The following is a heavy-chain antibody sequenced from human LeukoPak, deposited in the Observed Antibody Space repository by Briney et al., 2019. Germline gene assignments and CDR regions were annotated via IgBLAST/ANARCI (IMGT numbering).Heavy chain of an antibody. CDR3: VKDLTDTYSFDY. J-gene: IGHJ4*02. Sequence: SCKVSGYTLTELSMHWVRQAPGKGLEFVSAISSDGGTTFYSNSVKGRFTISRDNSKNTLYLQMSSLRAEDTALYYCVKDLTDTYSFDYWGQGTLVTVSS. CDR1: GYTLTELS. V-gene: IGHV3-64D*06. CDR2: ISSDGGTT. D-gene: IGHD2-2*02.